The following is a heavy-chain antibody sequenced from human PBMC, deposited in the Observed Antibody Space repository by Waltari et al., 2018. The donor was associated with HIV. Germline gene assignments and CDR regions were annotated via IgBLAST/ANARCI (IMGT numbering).Heavy chain of an antibody. CDR2: ISYSGST. J-gene: IGHJ4*03. Sequence: DPRLVKPSETLSLICSVSGVSITSNVHYWGWIRQPPGKGLEWIVGISYSGSTYYSPSRNSGVIISLNTSKTQFSLNLNSMTAADTAIYYCARGAYSGGYVPHFFDYWGHGTLVTVSS. CDR3: ARGAYSGGYVPHFFDY. D-gene: IGHD1-26*01. CDR1: GVSITSNVHY. V-gene: IGHV4-39*07.